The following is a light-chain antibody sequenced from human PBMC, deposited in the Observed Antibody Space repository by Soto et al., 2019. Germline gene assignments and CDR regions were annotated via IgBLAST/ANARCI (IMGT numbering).Light chain of an antibody. CDR3: SSYTSSSTLGGV. V-gene: IGLV2-14*01. CDR2: DVS. Sequence: QSVLTQPASVSGSPGQSITISCTGTSSDVGGYNYVSWYQQHPGKAPKLMIYDVSNRPSGVSNRFSGSKSGNTVSLTISGLQAEDEADYYCSSYTSSSTLGGVFGGGTKLTVL. J-gene: IGLJ2*01. CDR1: SSDVGGYNY.